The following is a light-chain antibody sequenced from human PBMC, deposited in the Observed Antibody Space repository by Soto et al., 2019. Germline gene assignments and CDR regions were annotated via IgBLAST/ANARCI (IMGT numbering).Light chain of an antibody. CDR3: ASWDDTLSGVV. J-gene: IGLJ3*02. V-gene: IGLV1-36*01. CDR2: YDD. Sequence: QSVLTQPPSVSGAPGQTVTISCSGSTSNIGNKAVNWYQQLPGKAPRALIYYDDLLPTGVSKRFSGSKSGTSVSLAISGLQSDDEADYYCASWDDTLSGVVFGGGTQLTVL. CDR1: TSNIGNKA.